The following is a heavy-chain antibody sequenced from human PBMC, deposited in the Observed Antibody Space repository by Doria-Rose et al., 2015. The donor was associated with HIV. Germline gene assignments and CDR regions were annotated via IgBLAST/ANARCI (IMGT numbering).Heavy chain of an antibody. Sequence: QVQLVQSGPVLVKPAETLTLTCTVSGVSLSSPGMGVSWIRQPPGKALEWLVNIFSDDERSYKTSLMSRLTISRGTSKSQVVLTMTDMDPVDTATYYCARIKSSRWYHKYYFDFWGQGTLVIVSA. CDR1: GVSLSSPGMG. CDR3: ARIKSSRWYHKYYFDF. J-gene: IGHJ4*02. V-gene: IGHV2-26*01. CDR2: IFSDDER. D-gene: IGHD6-13*01.